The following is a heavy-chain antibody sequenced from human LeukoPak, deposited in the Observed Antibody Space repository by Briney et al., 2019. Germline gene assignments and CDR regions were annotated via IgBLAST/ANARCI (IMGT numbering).Heavy chain of an antibody. CDR2: ICFTGST. CDR3: ARHCASGTCAFDI. J-gene: IGHJ3*02. Sequence: SSETLSLTCTVSGGSISTYYWSWIRQPPGRGLEWIGYICFTGSTNYNPSLQSRVTISVDTSKNQFSLKLTSVTAADTAVYYCARHCASGTCAFDIWGQGTMVTVSS. D-gene: IGHD6-13*01. V-gene: IGHV4-59*08. CDR1: GGSISTYY.